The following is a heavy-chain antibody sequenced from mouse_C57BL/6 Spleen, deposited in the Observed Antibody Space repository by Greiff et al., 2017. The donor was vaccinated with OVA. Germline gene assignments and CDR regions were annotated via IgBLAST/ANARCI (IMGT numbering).Heavy chain of an antibody. J-gene: IGHJ1*03. Sequence: EVKVEESGGGLVKPGGSLKLSCAASGFTFNDYGMHWVRQAPEKGLEWVAYISSGSSTIYYADTVKGRFTISRDNAKNTLFLQMTSLRSEDTAMYYCARKEWYFDVWGTGTTVTVSS. V-gene: IGHV5-17*01. CDR2: ISSGSSTI. CDR1: GFTFNDYG. CDR3: ARKEWYFDV.